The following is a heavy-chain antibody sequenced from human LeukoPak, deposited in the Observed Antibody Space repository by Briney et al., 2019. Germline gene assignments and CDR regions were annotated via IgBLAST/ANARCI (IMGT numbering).Heavy chain of an antibody. D-gene: IGHD3-3*01. Sequence: GGSLRLSCVASGFTSSRCGMNWVRQAPGKGLEWVSSISGSTTYIYYADSVKGRFTISRDNAKNSLYLQMNSLRAEDTAVYYCARGSEWSSGVSDYWGQGTLVTVSS. CDR2: ISGSTTYI. CDR3: ARGSEWSSGVSDY. V-gene: IGHV3-21*01. J-gene: IGHJ4*02. CDR1: GFTSSRCG.